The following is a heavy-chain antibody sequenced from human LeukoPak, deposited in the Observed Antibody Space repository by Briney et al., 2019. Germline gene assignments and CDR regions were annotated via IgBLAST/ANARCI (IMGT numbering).Heavy chain of an antibody. CDR2: IYYSGST. D-gene: IGHD3-22*01. CDR3: ARDLRSGYYYVGFDY. J-gene: IGHJ4*02. CDR1: GGSISSYY. V-gene: IGHV4-59*12. Sequence: PSETLSLTCTVSGGSISSYYWSWIRQPPGKGLEWIGYIYYSGSTNYNPSLKSRVTISVDTSENQFSLKLSSVTAADTAVYYCARDLRSGYYYVGFDYWGQGTLVTVSS.